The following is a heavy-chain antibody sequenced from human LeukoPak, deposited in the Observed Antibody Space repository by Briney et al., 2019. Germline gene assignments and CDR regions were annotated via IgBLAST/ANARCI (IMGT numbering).Heavy chain of an antibody. V-gene: IGHV4-39*01. CDR1: DGSISSSSHY. J-gene: IGHJ4*02. Sequence: SETLSLTCNVSDGSISSSSHYWGWIRQPPGKGRKGIGTIYYSGSTYYKPSLKCRVTMSVDTSKNHFSLKLSSVTAADTAVYYCARHRGYSYGYHLLYFDYWGQGTLVTVSS. CDR2: IYYSGST. CDR3: ARHRGYSYGYHLLYFDY. D-gene: IGHD5-18*01.